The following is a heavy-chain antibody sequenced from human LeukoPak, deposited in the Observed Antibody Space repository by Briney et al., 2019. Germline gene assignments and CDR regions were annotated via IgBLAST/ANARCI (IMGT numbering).Heavy chain of an antibody. Sequence: PGGSLRLSCAASGFTVSSNYMSWVRQAPGKGLEWVSVLYSGGDTYYADSVKGRFTISRDISRHTLYLQMNSLRDEDTAVYYCAMSESYYSAAYWGQGTLVTVSS. CDR3: AMSESYYSAAY. D-gene: IGHD1-26*01. V-gene: IGHV3-66*02. CDR2: LYSGGDT. J-gene: IGHJ4*02. CDR1: GFTVSSNY.